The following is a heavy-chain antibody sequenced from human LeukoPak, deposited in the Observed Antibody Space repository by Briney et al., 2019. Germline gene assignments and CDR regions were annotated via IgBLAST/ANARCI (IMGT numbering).Heavy chain of an antibody. CDR2: VYFRGNT. D-gene: IGHD1-26*01. CDR1: GGSISNYF. Sequence: PSETLSLTCTVSGGSISNYFWSWIRQTPGKGLEWLGYVYFRGNTEYNPPLQSRVTISVDTSKNQFSLKMTSVTAADTAVYYCARHPPRGASGLGFDCWGQGTLVTVSS. J-gene: IGHJ4*02. CDR3: ARHPPRGASGLGFDC. V-gene: IGHV4-59*08.